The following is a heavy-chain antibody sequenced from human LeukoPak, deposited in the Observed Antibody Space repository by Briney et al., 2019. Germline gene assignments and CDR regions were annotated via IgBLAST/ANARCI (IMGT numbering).Heavy chain of an antibody. V-gene: IGHV4-34*01. CDR2: INHSGST. D-gene: IGHD3-16*02. CDR3: ARHGPNDYVWGSYRYYFDY. CDR1: GGSFSGYY. Sequence: SETLSLTCAVYGGSFSGYYWSWIRQPPGKGLEWIGEINHSGSTNYNPSLKSRVTISVDTSKNQFSLKLSSVTAADTAVYYCARHGPNDYVWGSYRYYFDYWGQGTLVTVSS. J-gene: IGHJ4*02.